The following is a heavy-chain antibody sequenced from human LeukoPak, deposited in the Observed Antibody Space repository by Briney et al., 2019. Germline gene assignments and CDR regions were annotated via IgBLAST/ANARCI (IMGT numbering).Heavy chain of an antibody. J-gene: IGHJ6*03. CDR1: GHSISSGYY. CDR2: IYHSGST. V-gene: IGHV4-38-2*01. CDR3: ARGSYYDFWSGYQYYYYYMDV. D-gene: IGHD3-3*01. Sequence: PSETLSLTCAVSGHSISSGYYWGWIRQPPGKGLEWIGSIYHSGSTYYNPSLKSRVTISVDTAKNQFSLKLSSVTAADTAVYYCARGSYYDFWSGYQYYYYYMDVWGKGTTVTVSS.